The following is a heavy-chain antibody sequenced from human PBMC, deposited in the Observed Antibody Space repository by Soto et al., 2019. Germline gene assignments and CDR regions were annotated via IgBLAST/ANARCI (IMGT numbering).Heavy chain of an antibody. Sequence: GASVKVSCKASGGTFSSYAISWVRQAPGQGLEWMGGIIPIFGTANYAQKFQGRVTITADESTSTAYMELSSLRSEDTAVYYCARAMYCSGGSCYWFDPWGQGTLVTVSS. V-gene: IGHV1-69*13. CDR3: ARAMYCSGGSCYWFDP. CDR1: GGTFSSYA. D-gene: IGHD2-15*01. CDR2: IIPIFGTA. J-gene: IGHJ5*02.